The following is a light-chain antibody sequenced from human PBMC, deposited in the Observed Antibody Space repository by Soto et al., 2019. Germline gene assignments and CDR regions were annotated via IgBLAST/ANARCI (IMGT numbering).Light chain of an antibody. CDR3: CSYAGGSTYV. V-gene: IGLV2-23*02. J-gene: IGLJ1*01. CDR2: EVY. Sequence: QSALTQPASVSGSPGQSITISCTGTSSEVGRYDFVSWYQGYPGKAPKVMIYEVYNRPSGVSNRFSGSKSGSTASLTISGLQLEDEADYYCCSYAGGSTYVFGTGTKLTVL. CDR1: SSEVGRYDF.